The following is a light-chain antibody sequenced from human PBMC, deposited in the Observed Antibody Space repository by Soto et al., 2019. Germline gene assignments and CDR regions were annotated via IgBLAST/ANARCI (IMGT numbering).Light chain of an antibody. CDR1: RANIAHNY. Sequence: QSGLAPPASVWAAPGQKVAISCCGSRANIAHNYVTSYQQPPGTATKLLIYENNKRPSGIPDRFSGSKSGTSATLGITGLQTGDEADYYCGTWDSILSAGFLGTGTKVTVL. V-gene: IGLV1-51*02. J-gene: IGLJ1*01. CDR2: ENN. CDR3: GTWDSILSAGF.